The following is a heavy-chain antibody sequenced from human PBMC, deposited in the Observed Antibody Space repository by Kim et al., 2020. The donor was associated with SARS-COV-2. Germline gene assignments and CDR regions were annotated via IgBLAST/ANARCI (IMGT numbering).Heavy chain of an antibody. CDR2: DGNNK. J-gene: IGHJ3*02. Sequence: DGNNKYYVDSVKGRLTISRDNTKNMLYLQMNSLRAEDTAVYYCAANFDIWGQGTMVTVSS. CDR3: AANFDI. V-gene: IGHV3-33*01.